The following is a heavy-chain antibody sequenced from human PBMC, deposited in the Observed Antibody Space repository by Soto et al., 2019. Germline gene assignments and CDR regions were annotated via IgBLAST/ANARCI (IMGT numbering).Heavy chain of an antibody. V-gene: IGHV1-2*02. CDR1: GYTFTGNY. J-gene: IGHJ6*02. D-gene: IGHD2-2*01. Sequence: ASVKVSCKASGYTFTGNYIHWVRQAPGQGLEWMGWVNPDNGGTTSAEKFQGRVTMTRDTSVTTAYMELYRLTSDDTAVYYCARGSYCSSTSCSPWYYYYGMDVWGQGTTVTVSS. CDR3: ARGSYCSSTSCSPWYYYYGMDV. CDR2: VNPDNGGT.